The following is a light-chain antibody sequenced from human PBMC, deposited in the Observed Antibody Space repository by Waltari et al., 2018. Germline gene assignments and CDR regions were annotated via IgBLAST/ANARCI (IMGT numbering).Light chain of an antibody. CDR2: SAS. J-gene: IGKJ1*01. CDR3: YQHSSGWT. V-gene: IGKV3-11*01. Sequence: VILTQSPVTLSLSPGERATLSCRASQNIRTYLAWYQQKPGQAPRLLIHSASSRATGIPDRSSGSGSGTEFTLTISSLEPEDVGLYYCYQHSSGWTFGQGTKVEIK. CDR1: QNIRTY.